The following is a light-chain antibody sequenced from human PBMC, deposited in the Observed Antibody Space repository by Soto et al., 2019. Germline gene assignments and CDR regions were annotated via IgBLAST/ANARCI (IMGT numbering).Light chain of an antibody. CDR1: QSVSSLY. CDR3: KQYGSSPPT. J-gene: IGKJ2*01. CDR2: GAS. Sequence: EIMMTQAPATLSVSPWERETLSCSASQSVSSLYFNWYQQKPGQAPRLLMYGASSRATGIPDRFSGSGSGTAFTLTISRLEPEDFAVYYCKQYGSSPPTFGQGTKLE. V-gene: IGKV3-20*01.